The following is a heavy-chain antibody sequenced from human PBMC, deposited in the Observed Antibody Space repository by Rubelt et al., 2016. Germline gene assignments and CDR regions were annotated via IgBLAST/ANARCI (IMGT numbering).Heavy chain of an antibody. CDR3: ARPHVVRYFDRGAFDI. V-gene: IGHV4-34*01. CDR1: GGSISGYY. D-gene: IGHD3-9*01. CDR2: INPSGNT. J-gene: IGHJ3*02. Sequence: QVHLQQWGAGLLKPSETLSLTCAVYGGSISGYYWSWIRQPPGKGLEWIGEINPSGNTDYNPSLKSRVTISADTSNNQFSLKLGSVTAADTAVYYCARPHVVRYFDRGAFDIWGQGTKVTVSS.